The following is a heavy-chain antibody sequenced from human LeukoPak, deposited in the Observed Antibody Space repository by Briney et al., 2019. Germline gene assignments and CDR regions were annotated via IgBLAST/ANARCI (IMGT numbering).Heavy chain of an antibody. D-gene: IGHD2-15*01. CDR2: ISSSSNYM. J-gene: IGHJ5*02. V-gene: IGHV3-21*01. CDR1: GFTFSNYD. CDR3: ARGGGWFDP. Sequence: GGSLRLSCAASGFTFSNYDMNWVRQAPGKGLEWVSSISSSSNYMYYADSMKGRFTISRDNAKNSLYLQMNSLRAEDTAVFYCARGGGWFDPWGQGTLVTVSS.